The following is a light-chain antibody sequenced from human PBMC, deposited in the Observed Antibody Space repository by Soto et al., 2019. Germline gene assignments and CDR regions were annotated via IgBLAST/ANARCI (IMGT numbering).Light chain of an antibody. J-gene: IGKJ2*01. CDR2: GAS. CDR3: QQHGSSPYI. Sequence: EIVLTQSPGTLSLSPGERATLFCRASQSVSSSYLAWYQQTPGQAPRLLIYGASIRATGIPDRFSGSGSGTDFPLAISRLEPEDVAVYYCQQHGSSPYIFGQGTRLESK. V-gene: IGKV3-20*01. CDR1: QSVSSSY.